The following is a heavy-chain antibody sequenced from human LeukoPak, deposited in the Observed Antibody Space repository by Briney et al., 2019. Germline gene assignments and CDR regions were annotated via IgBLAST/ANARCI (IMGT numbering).Heavy chain of an antibody. Sequence: QPGRSLRLSCAASGFTFSSYVMHWVRQAPGKGLEWVAIISYDGSNEYYADSVKGRFTISRDNSKNTLYLQMNSLRAADTAVYYCARDVIYASEIYSYGDSWGQGTLVTVSS. V-gene: IGHV3-30*04. CDR3: ARDVIYASEIYSYGDS. CDR2: ISYDGSNE. J-gene: IGHJ4*02. D-gene: IGHD3-16*01. CDR1: GFTFSSYV.